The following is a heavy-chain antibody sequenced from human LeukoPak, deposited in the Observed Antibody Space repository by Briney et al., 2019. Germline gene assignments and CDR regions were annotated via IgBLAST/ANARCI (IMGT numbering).Heavy chain of an antibody. Sequence: GGSLRLSCAASGFTFNKFGLHWVRQITGKGLEWVSAIGTLSDTSYADSVKGRFTISRENAKNSLYLQMNSLRVDDTAVYYCVRARHNNYYDSSGFYPYWGQGILVTVSS. CDR2: IGTLSDT. CDR3: VRARHNNYYDSSGFYPY. J-gene: IGHJ4*02. V-gene: IGHV3-13*01. D-gene: IGHD3-22*01. CDR1: GFTFNKFG.